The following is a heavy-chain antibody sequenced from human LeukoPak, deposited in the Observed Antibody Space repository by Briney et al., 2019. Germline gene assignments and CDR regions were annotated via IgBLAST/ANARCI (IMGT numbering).Heavy chain of an antibody. D-gene: IGHD1-26*01. Sequence: PSETLSLTCTISGGSISSYYWSWIRQPPGKGLEWIGYIYYSGSTNYNPSLKNRVTISVDTSKNQFSLKLGSVTAADTAVYYCARDRATMVWGQGTLVTVSS. V-gene: IGHV4-59*01. CDR2: IYYSGST. CDR3: ARDRATMV. CDR1: GGSISSYY. J-gene: IGHJ4*02.